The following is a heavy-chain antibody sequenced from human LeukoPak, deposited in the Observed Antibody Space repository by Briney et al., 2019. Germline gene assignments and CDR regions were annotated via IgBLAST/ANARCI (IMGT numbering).Heavy chain of an antibody. CDR1: SISISGHY. V-gene: IGHV4-59*11. Sequence: SETLSLTCTVSSISISGHYCSWIRDSPGKGLEWIVYIHYSGFTNYSTSLTSRVTISLDTSKNQCSLKLSSVTPAHTAVYFCAGSKDYDFSTFEPWGQGTLVTVSS. CDR3: AGSKDYDFSTFEP. CDR2: IHYSGFT. D-gene: IGHD3-3*01. J-gene: IGHJ5*02.